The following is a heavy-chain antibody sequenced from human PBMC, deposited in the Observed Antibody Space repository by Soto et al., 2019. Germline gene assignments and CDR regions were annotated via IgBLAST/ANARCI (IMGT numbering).Heavy chain of an antibody. J-gene: IGHJ4*02. D-gene: IGHD3-10*01. CDR2: ISTYNGNT. V-gene: IGHV1-18*01. Sequence: ASVKVSCKASGYTFTSDGISWVRQAPGQGLERMGWISTYNGNTKYAQKLQGRVTMNTDTSTSTAYMELRSLRSDDTAVFYCAREMVRGVGSDYWGQGTLVTVSS. CDR3: AREMVRGVGSDY. CDR1: GYTFTSDG.